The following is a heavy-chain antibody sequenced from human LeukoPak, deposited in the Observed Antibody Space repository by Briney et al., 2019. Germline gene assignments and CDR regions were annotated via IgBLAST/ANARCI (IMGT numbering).Heavy chain of an antibody. V-gene: IGHV3-23*01. CDR3: ARGQGMITFGGVIVSNFDY. CDR1: GFTFSSYA. CDR2: ISGSGGST. J-gene: IGHJ4*02. D-gene: IGHD3-16*02. Sequence: GGSLRLSCAASGFTFSSYAMSWVRQAPGKGLEWVSAISGSGGSTYYADSVKGRFTISRDNSKNTLYLQMNSLRAEDTAVYYCARGQGMITFGGVIVSNFDYWGQGTLVTVSS.